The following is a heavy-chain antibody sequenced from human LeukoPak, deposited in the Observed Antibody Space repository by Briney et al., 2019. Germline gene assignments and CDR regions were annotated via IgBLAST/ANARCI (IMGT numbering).Heavy chain of an antibody. CDR2: IYTSGST. CDR1: GGSIRSYY. D-gene: IGHD3-22*01. Sequence: SETLSLTCTVSGGSIRSYYWSWFRQPAGKGLEWIGRIYTSGSTNYNPSLKSRVPMSLATSNNHFSLNLRSVTAADTAVYFCATDDYDSAVYSYWGQGTLVTVSA. CDR3: ATDDYDSAVYSY. J-gene: IGHJ4*02. V-gene: IGHV4-4*07.